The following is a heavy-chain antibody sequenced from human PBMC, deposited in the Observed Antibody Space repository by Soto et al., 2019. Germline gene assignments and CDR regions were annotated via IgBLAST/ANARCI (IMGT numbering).Heavy chain of an antibody. Sequence: SETLSLTCNVSGGSISNYYWTWIRQSPEKGLEWIGYMYYNGNINYNHSLKSRVTISIDTSKNQFSLTLKSVSAADTAVYYCASGGNWFEPWGQGVLV. D-gene: IGHD3-16*01. CDR3: ASGGNWFEP. V-gene: IGHV4-59*01. CDR1: GGSISNYY. CDR2: MYYNGNI. J-gene: IGHJ5*02.